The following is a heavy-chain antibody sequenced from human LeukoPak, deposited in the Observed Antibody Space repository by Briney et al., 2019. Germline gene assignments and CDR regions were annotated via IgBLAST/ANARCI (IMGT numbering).Heavy chain of an antibody. CDR3: ARHPLRVPAASYFDY. J-gene: IGHJ4*02. V-gene: IGHV4-39*01. CDR2: IYYSGTT. CDR1: GGSIISTSYY. D-gene: IGHD2-2*01. Sequence: SETLSLTCTVSGGSIISTSYYWGWIRQPPGKELEWIGSIYYSGTTYYNPSLKSRVTISVDTSKNQFSLKLSSVTAADTAVYYCARHPLRVPAASYFDYWGQGTLVTVSS.